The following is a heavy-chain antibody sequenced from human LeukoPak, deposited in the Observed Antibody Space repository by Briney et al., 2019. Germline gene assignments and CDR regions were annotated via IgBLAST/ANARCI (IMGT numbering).Heavy chain of an antibody. CDR1: GFTFTNNA. D-gene: IGHD6-13*01. CDR2: ISYDGNNE. CDR3: ARETRAAGGSNVDY. J-gene: IGHJ4*02. V-gene: IGHV3-30-3*01. Sequence: PGGSLRLSCAASGFTFTNNALHCVRQAPGKGLEWVAVISYDGNNEYYADSVKGRFTISRDTSKNTLYLQMNSLRPEDTAVYYCARETRAAGGSNVDYWGQGTLVTVSS.